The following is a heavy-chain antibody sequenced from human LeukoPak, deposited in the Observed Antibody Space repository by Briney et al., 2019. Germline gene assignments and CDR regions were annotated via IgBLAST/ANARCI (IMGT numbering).Heavy chain of an antibody. CDR1: GFTFSSYG. CDR3: AKDVRFLEWLLSY. D-gene: IGHD3-3*01. CDR2: ISYDGSNK. Sequence: GRSLRLSCAAFGFTFSSYGMHWVRQAPGKGLEWVAVISYDGSNKYYADSVKGRFTISRDNSKNTLYLQMNSLRAEDTAVYYCAKDVRFLEWLLSYWGQGTLVTVSS. V-gene: IGHV3-30*18. J-gene: IGHJ4*02.